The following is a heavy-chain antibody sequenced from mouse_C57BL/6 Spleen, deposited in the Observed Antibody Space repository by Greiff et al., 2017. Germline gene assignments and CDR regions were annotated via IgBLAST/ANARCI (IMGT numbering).Heavy chain of an antibody. CDR2: INPSSGYT. Sequence: QVQLKESGAELARPGASVKMSCKASGYTFTSYTMHWVKQRPGQGLEWIGYINPSSGYTKYNQKFKDKATLTADKSYSTAYMQLSSLTSEDSAVYYGARSYYEENYAMDYWGQGTSVTVSS. D-gene: IGHD1-1*01. CDR1: GYTFTSYT. V-gene: IGHV1-4*01. J-gene: IGHJ4*01. CDR3: ARSYYEENYAMDY.